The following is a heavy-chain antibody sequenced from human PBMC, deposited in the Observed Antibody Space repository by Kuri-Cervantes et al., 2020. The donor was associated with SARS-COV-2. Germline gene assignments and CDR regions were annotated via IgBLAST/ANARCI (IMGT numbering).Heavy chain of an antibody. CDR2: INPNSGGT. V-gene: IGHV1-2*02. CDR3: ARDLPVLGYCSGGSCDAFDI. CDR1: GYTFTGYY. Sequence: ASVKVSCKASGYTFTGYYMHWVRHAPGQGLEWMGWINPNSGGTNYAQKFQGRVTMTRDTSISTAYMELSRLRSDDTAVYYCARDLPVLGYCSGGSCDAFDIWGQGTMVTVSS. D-gene: IGHD2-15*01. J-gene: IGHJ3*02.